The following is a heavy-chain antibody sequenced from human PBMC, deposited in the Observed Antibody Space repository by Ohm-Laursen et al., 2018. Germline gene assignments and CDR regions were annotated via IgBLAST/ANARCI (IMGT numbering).Heavy chain of an antibody. Sequence: ASVKVSCKASGYTFTGYYMHWVRQAPGQGLEWMGWINPNSGGTNYAQKFQGRVTMTRDTSISTAYMELSSLRSEDTAVYYCARESRYCSGGSCPDDYWGQGTLVTVSS. J-gene: IGHJ4*02. CDR2: INPNSGGT. V-gene: IGHV1-2*02. D-gene: IGHD2-15*01. CDR3: ARESRYCSGGSCPDDY. CDR1: GYTFTGYY.